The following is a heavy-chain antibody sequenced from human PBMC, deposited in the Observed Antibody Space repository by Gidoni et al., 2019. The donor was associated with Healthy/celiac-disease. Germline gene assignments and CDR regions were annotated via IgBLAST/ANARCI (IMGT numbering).Heavy chain of an antibody. J-gene: IGHJ5*02. V-gene: IGHV1-46*03. CDR2: INPSGGST. CDR3: AMDSIGRAVAGNRHVQWFDP. D-gene: IGHD6-19*01. CDR1: GYTFTSYY. Sequence: QVQLVQSGAEVKKPGASVKVSCKASGYTFTSYYIPWVRQAPGQGLEWLGIINPSGGSTSYAQKFQGRVTMTRDTSTSTVYMELSSLRSEDTAVYYCAMDSIGRAVAGNRHVQWFDPWGQGTLVTVSS.